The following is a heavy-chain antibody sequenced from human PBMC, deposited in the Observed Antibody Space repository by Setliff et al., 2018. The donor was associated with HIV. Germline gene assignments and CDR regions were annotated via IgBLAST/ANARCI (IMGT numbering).Heavy chain of an antibody. CDR2: IHHSGST. D-gene: IGHD6-19*01. CDR1: GDSISSHDW. V-gene: IGHV4-4*02. Sequence: PSETLSLPCAVSGDSISSHDWWSWVRQPPGKGLEWIGEIHHSGSTNYDPSLKSRVTILVDKSKNEFSLKFNSVTAADTAVYYCVMNGWYSLEYWGQGMLVTVSS. CDR3: VMNGWYSLEY. J-gene: IGHJ4*02.